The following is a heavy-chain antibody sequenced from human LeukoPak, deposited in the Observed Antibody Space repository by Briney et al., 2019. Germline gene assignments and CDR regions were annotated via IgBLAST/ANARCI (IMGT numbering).Heavy chain of an antibody. Sequence: SQTLSLTCTVSGGSISSSSYYWGWLRQPPGKGLDWIGSIYYSGSTYYNPSLKSRVTMAVDTSKNQFSLMLSSVTAADTAVYYCARQNGYCSGTSCYTYWFDPWGQGTLVTVSS. CDR3: ARQNGYCSGTSCYTYWFDP. J-gene: IGHJ5*02. CDR1: GGSISSSSYY. D-gene: IGHD2-2*02. V-gene: IGHV4-39*07. CDR2: IYYSGST.